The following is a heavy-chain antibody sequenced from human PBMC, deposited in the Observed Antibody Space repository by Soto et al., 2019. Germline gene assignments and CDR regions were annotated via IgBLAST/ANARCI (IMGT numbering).Heavy chain of an antibody. J-gene: IGHJ4*02. D-gene: IGHD3-3*01. Sequence: QVQLVESGGGVVQPGRSLRLSCAASGFTFTTYGMHWVRQAPGKGLDWVALIWSDGSRTYYAESVKGRFTISRDNSKNKQFLQMNSLRAEDTAVYYCAREEKGVVGCTFDYWGQGALVTVSS. V-gene: IGHV3-33*01. CDR1: GFTFTTYG. CDR3: AREEKGVVGCTFDY. CDR2: IWSDGSRT.